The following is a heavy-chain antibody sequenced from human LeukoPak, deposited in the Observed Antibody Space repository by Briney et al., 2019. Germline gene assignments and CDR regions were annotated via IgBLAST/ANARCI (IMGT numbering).Heavy chain of an antibody. D-gene: IGHD6-13*01. CDR3: ARGFSSSRGGYLDY. CDR1: GFTFSSHG. CDR2: ISGSSSNI. J-gene: IGHJ4*02. Sequence: PGGSLRLSCAASGFTFSSHGMNWVRQAPGKGLEWVSYISGSSSNIYYADSVKGRFTISRDSAKNSLYLQMNSLRAEDTAVYYCARGFSSSRGGYLDYWGQGTLVTVSS. V-gene: IGHV3-48*01.